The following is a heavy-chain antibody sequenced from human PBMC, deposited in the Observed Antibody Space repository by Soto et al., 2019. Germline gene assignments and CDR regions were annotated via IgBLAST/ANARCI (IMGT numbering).Heavy chain of an antibody. CDR2: IYYSGST. V-gene: IGHV4-61*01. J-gene: IGHJ6*02. Sequence: LSLTFTVSGGSVSSGSYYWSWIRQPPGKGLEWIGYIYYSGSTNYNPSLKSRVTISVDTSKNQFSLKLSSVTAADTAVYYCARDRRVRTYYYYGMDVWGQGTTVTVSS. CDR3: ARDRRVRTYYYYGMDV. D-gene: IGHD1-7*01. CDR1: GGSVSSGSYY.